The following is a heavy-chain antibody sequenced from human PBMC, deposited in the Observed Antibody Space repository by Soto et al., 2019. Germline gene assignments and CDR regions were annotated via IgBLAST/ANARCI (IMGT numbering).Heavy chain of an antibody. Sequence: GGSLRLSCAASGFTFSSYGMHWVRQAPGKGLEWVAVISYDGSNKYYADSVKGRFTISRDNSKNTLYLQMNSLRAEDTAVYYCAKEGGSGGGGYYYMDVWGKGTTVTVSS. V-gene: IGHV3-30*18. D-gene: IGHD5-12*01. J-gene: IGHJ6*03. CDR3: AKEGGSGGGGYYYMDV. CDR2: ISYDGSNK. CDR1: GFTFSSYG.